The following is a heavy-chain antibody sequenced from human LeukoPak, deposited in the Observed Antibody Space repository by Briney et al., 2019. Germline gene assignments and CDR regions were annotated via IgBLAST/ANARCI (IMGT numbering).Heavy chain of an antibody. CDR2: ISNSGSTT. J-gene: IGHJ4*02. CDR1: GFTFSDYY. Sequence: GGSLRLSCAASGFTFSDYYMSWVRQAPGKGLAWVSYISNSGSTTYYADSVKGRFTISRDNSKNTLYLQMNSLRADDTAVYYCAKGNFWSGPTDYWGQGTLVTVSS. D-gene: IGHD3-3*01. V-gene: IGHV3-11*01. CDR3: AKGNFWSGPTDY.